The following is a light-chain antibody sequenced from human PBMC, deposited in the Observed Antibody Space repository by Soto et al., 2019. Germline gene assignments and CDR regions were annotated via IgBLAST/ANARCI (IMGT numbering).Light chain of an antibody. Sequence: EIVMTQSPATLSVSPGERASLSCRACQSVGNFLAWYQQKPGQAPRLLIYGASNRATGIPDRFSGSGSGTDFTLTISRLEPEDFAVYYCQQYGTSPITFGQGTRLEIK. J-gene: IGKJ5*01. CDR2: GAS. V-gene: IGKV3-20*01. CDR1: QSVGNF. CDR3: QQYGTSPIT.